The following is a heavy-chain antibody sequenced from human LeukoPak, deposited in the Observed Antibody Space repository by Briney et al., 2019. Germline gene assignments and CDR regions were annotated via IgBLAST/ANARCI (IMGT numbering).Heavy chain of an antibody. CDR3: VGKVTGSGSYYPPDFDY. CDR2: ISGSGGST. D-gene: IGHD3-10*01. Sequence: GGSLRLSCAASGFTFSSYAMSWVRQAPGKGLEWVSAISGSGGSTYYADSVKGRFTISRDNSKNTLYLQMNSLRAEDMAVYYCVGKVTGSGSYYPPDFDYWGQGTLVTVSS. J-gene: IGHJ4*02. CDR1: GFTFSSYA. V-gene: IGHV3-23*01.